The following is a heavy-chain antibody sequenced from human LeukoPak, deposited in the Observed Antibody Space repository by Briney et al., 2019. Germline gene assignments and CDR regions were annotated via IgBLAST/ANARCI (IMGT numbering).Heavy chain of an antibody. CDR2: IYTSGST. J-gene: IGHJ3*02. Sequence: PSETLSLTCTVSGGSISSYYWSWIRQPAGKGLGWIGRIYTSGSTNYNPSLKSRVTMSVDTSKNQFSLKLSSVTAADTAVYYCARVRSTSVGGAFDIWGQGTMVTVSS. CDR1: GGSISSYY. CDR3: ARVRSTSVGGAFDI. D-gene: IGHD2-2*01. V-gene: IGHV4-4*07.